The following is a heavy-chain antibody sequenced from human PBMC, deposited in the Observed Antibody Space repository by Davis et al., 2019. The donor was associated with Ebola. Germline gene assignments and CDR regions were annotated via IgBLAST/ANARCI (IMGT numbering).Heavy chain of an antibody. CDR2: IRSKASSYAT. D-gene: IGHD4-23*01. Sequence: GESLKISCAASGFTFSGSAMHWVRQASGKGLEWVGRIRSKASSYATAYAASVKGRFTISRDDSKNTAYLQMNSLKTEDTAVYYCAYGGNSGYWGQGTLVTVSS. CDR3: AYGGNSGY. J-gene: IGHJ4*02. V-gene: IGHV3-73*01. CDR1: GFTFSGSA.